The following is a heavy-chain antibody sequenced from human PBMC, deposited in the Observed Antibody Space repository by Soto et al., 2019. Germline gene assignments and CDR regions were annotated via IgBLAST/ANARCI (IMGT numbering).Heavy chain of an antibody. CDR3: AKAPGSLYYFDY. CDR2: ISWNSGSI. J-gene: IGHJ4*02. CDR1: GFTFDDYA. Sequence: GGSLRLSCAASGFTFDDYAMHWVRQAPGKGLEWVSGISWNSGSIGYADSVKGRFTISRDNAKNSLYLQMNSLRAEDMALYYCAKAPGSLYYFDYWGQGTLVTVSS. D-gene: IGHD1-1*01. V-gene: IGHV3-9*03.